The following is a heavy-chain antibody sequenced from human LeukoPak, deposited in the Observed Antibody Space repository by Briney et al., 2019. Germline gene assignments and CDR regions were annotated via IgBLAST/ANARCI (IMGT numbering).Heavy chain of an antibody. D-gene: IGHD3-3*01. J-gene: IGHJ4*02. Sequence: SQTLSLTCAISGDSVSASNPAWNWIRQSSSRGLEWLGRTYFRSKWYYDYAESVKSRITINPDTSKNQFSLQLNSVTPEDTAVYYCVRDWIGYSFDYWGQGTLVTVSS. CDR2: TYFRSKWYY. CDR1: GDSVSASNPA. V-gene: IGHV6-1*01. CDR3: VRDWIGYSFDY.